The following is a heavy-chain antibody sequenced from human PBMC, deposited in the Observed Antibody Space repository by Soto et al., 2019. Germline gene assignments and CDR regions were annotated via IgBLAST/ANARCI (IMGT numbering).Heavy chain of an antibody. CDR2: ISYDGTNK. Sequence: QVQLVESGGGEVQPGRSLTISCAASGFTFSTYGMHCVRQTPGKGLEWVAVISYDGTNKFCSDSVKGRFTISRDNFQNSLTLQMNSLRADDTAVYSCAKDLQSYGDYDYYCYGMDVWGLGTRVTVSS. CDR3: AKDLQSYGDYDYYCYGMDV. J-gene: IGHJ6*02. D-gene: IGHD4-17*01. CDR1: GFTFSTYG. V-gene: IGHV3-30*18.